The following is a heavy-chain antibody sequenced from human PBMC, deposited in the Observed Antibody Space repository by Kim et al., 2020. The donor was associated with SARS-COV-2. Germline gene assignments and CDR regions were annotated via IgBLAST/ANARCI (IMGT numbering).Heavy chain of an antibody. J-gene: IGHJ4*02. Sequence: GGSLRLSCAASGFTFSSYGMHWVRQAPGKGLEWVAVIWYDGSNKYYADSVKGRFTISRDNSKNTLYLQMNSLRAEDTAVYYCARAVTTVSTYYFDYWGQGTLVTVSS. V-gene: IGHV3-33*01. CDR3: ARAVTTVSTYYFDY. CDR1: GFTFSSYG. CDR2: IWYDGSNK. D-gene: IGHD4-17*01.